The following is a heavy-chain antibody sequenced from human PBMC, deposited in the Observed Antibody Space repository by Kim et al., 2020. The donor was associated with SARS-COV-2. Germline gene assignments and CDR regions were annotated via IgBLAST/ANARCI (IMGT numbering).Heavy chain of an antibody. D-gene: IGHD2-21*01. Sequence: ASVKVSCKASGYTFTGYYMHWVRQAPGQGLEWMGRINPNSGGTNYAQKFQGRVTMTRDTSISTAYMELSRLRSDDTAVYYCARGGDADRGYYYYYGMDVWGQGTTVTVSS. CDR1: GYTFTGYY. V-gene: IGHV1-2*06. J-gene: IGHJ6*02. CDR2: INPNSGGT. CDR3: ARGGDADRGYYYYYGMDV.